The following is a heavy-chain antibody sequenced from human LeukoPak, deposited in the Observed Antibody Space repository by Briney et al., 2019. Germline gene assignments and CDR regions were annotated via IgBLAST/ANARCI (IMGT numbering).Heavy chain of an antibody. CDR2: ISGSGGST. CDR3: AKDGAPYCSSTSCYSPTVKYFQH. Sequence: GGSLRLSCAASGVIFSSCAMSWVRQAPGKGLEWVSAISGSGGSTCYADSVKGRFTISRDNSKNTLYLQMNSLRAEDTAVYYCAKDGAPYCSSTSCYSPTVKYFQHWGQGTLVTVSS. CDR1: GVIFSSCA. J-gene: IGHJ1*01. V-gene: IGHV3-23*01. D-gene: IGHD2-2*01.